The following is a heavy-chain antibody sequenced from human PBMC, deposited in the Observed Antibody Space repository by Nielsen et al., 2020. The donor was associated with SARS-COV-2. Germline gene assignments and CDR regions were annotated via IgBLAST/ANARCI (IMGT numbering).Heavy chain of an antibody. Sequence: SQTLSLTCAISGDSVSSNSAAWNWLRQSPSRGLEWLGRTYYRSKWYNDYAVSVKSRITINPDTSKNQFSLQLNSVTPEDTAVYYCARDSLPQYYDFWSGYYYYYYYYMDVWGKGTTVTVSS. D-gene: IGHD3-3*01. CDR2: TYYRSKWYN. CDR3: ARDSLPQYYDFWSGYYYYYYYYMDV. J-gene: IGHJ6*03. CDR1: GDSVSSNSAA. V-gene: IGHV6-1*01.